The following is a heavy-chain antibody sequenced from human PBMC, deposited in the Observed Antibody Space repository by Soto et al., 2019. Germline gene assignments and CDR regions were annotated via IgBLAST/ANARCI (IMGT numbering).Heavy chain of an antibody. CDR1: GFTFSSYT. J-gene: IGHJ4*02. Sequence: PGGSLRLSCAASGFTFSSYTMNWVRQAPGKGLEWVSSITSSSSFIYYADSVKGRFTISRDNAKNSLYLQMNSLRAEDTAVYFCARDISEGFYWGQGTLVTVSS. D-gene: IGHD3-3*02. CDR3: ARDISEGFY. CDR2: ITSSSSFI. V-gene: IGHV3-21*01.